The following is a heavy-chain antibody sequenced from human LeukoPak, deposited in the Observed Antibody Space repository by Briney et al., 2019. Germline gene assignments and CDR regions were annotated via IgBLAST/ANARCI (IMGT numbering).Heavy chain of an antibody. D-gene: IGHD2-2*01. V-gene: IGHV4-34*01. CDR3: ARGPRDVRYCSSTSCFNWFDP. CDR1: GGSFSGYY. Sequence: SETLSLTYAVYGGSFSGYYWSWIRQPPGKGLEWIGEINHSGSTNYNPSLKSRVTISVDTSKNQFSLKLSSVTAADTAVYYCARGPRDVRYCSSTSCFNWFDPWGQGTLVTVSS. CDR2: INHSGST. J-gene: IGHJ5*02.